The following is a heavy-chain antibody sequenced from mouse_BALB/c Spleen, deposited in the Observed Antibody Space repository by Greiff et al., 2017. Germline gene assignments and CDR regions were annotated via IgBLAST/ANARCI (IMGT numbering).Heavy chain of an antibody. CDR3: ARSGYFDV. CDR1: GYSITSDYA. V-gene: IGHV3-2*02. Sequence: EVQLQQSGPGLVKPSQSLSLTCTVTGYSITSDYAWNWIRQFPGNKLEWMGYISYSGSTSYNPSLKSRISITRDTSKNQFFLQLNSVTTEDTATYYCARSGYFDVWGAGTTVTVSS. J-gene: IGHJ1*01. D-gene: IGHD3-1*01. CDR2: ISYSGST.